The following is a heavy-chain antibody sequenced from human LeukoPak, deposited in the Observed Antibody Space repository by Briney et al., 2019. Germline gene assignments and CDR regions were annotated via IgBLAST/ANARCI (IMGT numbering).Heavy chain of an antibody. V-gene: IGHV3-21*01. CDR2: ISSSSSYI. CDR3: ARDYGDYASFDAFDI. D-gene: IGHD4-17*01. CDR1: GFTFSSYS. Sequence: GGSLRLSCAAFGFTFSSYSMNWVRQAPGKGLEWVSSISSSSSYIYYADSVKGRFTISRDNAKNSLYLQMNSLRAEDTAVYYCARDYGDYASFDAFDIWGQGTMVTVSS. J-gene: IGHJ3*02.